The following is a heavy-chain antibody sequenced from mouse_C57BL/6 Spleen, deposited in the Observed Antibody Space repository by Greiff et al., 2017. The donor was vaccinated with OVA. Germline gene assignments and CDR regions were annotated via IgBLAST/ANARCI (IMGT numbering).Heavy chain of an antibody. CDR2: IYPGSGNT. CDR3: ARCGDYDPFAY. CDR1: GYTFTDYY. V-gene: IGHV1-76*01. Sequence: QVQLKQSGAELVRPGASVKLSCKASGYTFTDYYINWVKQRPGQGLEWIARIYPGSGNTYYNEKFKGKATLTAEKSSSTAYMQLSSLTSEDSAVYFCARCGDYDPFAYWGQGTLVTVSA. J-gene: IGHJ3*01. D-gene: IGHD2-4*01.